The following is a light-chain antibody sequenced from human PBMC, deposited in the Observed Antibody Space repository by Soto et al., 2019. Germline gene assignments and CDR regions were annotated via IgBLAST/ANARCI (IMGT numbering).Light chain of an antibody. V-gene: IGKV3-20*01. J-gene: IGKJ1*01. CDR1: QSVSSN. CDR2: GAS. CDR3: QQYGSSPRP. Sequence: EIVVTQSPATLSVSPGERATLSCRASQSVSSNLAWYQQKPGQAPRLLIYGASSRATGIPDRFSGSGSGTDFTLSISRLEPDDFAMYYCQQYGSSPRPFGQGTKVAIK.